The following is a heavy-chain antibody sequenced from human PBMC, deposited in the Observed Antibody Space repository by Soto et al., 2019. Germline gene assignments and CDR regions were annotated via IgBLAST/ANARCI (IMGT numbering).Heavy chain of an antibody. V-gene: IGHV2-5*01. D-gene: IGHD2-8*01. CDR3: AHRREMYYAIYFDY. J-gene: IGHJ4*02. Sequence: SGPTLVNPTQTLTMTCTFSGFSLSTSGVGVGWIRQPPGKALEWLALIYWNDDKRYSPSLKSRLTITKDTSKNQVVLTMTNMDPVDTATYYCAHRREMYYAIYFDYWGQGTLVTVSS. CDR2: IYWNDDK. CDR1: GFSLSTSGVG.